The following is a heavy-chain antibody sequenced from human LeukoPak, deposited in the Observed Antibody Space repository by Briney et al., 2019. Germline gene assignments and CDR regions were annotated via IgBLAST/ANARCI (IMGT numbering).Heavy chain of an antibody. CDR1: GFTFSNAW. CDR3: TTDLGIPSGGDFDC. Sequence: GGSLRLSCAASGFTFSNAWMSWLGQAPGKGLEWVGRINIKTDGGTIDYGAPVKGRVTISRDDSKNTLYLQMSSLKTEDTAVYYCTTDLGIPSGGDFDCWGQGTLVTVSS. D-gene: IGHD6-13*01. CDR2: INIKTDGGTI. V-gene: IGHV3-15*01. J-gene: IGHJ4*02.